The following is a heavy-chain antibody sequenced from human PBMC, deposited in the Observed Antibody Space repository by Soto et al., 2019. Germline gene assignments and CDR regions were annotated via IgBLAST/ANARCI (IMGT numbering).Heavy chain of an antibody. D-gene: IGHD2-8*02. CDR3: ARVLLLAPYYNYYGMDV. J-gene: IGHJ6*02. V-gene: IGHV4-30-2*01. Sequence: SENLSLTCAVSGGSISSGGYSWSWIRLPPGKGLEWIGYIYHSGSTYYNPSLKSRVTISVDRSKNQFSLKLSSETAADPAVYYCARVLLLAPYYNYYGMDVCRQ. CDR1: GGSISSGGYS. CDR2: IYHSGST.